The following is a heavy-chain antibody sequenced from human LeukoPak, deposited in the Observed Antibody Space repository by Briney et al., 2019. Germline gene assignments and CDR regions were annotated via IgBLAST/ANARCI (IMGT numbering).Heavy chain of an antibody. CDR1: GFTFSSYA. Sequence: PGGSLRLSCAASGFTFSSYAMSWVRQAPGKGLEWVSAISGSGGSTYYADSVKGRFTISRDNSKNTLYLQMNSLRAEDTAVYYCAKDYLDSSGYYSHVGDGVDYWGQGTLVTVSS. CDR3: AKDYLDSSGYYSHVGDGVDY. V-gene: IGHV3-23*01. J-gene: IGHJ4*02. CDR2: ISGSGGST. D-gene: IGHD3-22*01.